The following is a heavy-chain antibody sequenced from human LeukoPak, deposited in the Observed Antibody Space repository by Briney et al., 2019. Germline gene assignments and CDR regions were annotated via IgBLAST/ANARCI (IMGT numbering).Heavy chain of an antibody. CDR2: IYYTGTT. J-gene: IGHJ4*02. V-gene: IGHV4-34*01. CDR3: ARTVPVTSREGWYFDY. Sequence: SETLSLTCEVYGGSFSGFYWSWIRQSPGKGLEWIGEIYYTGTTNYNPSLKSRVTISIDKSKNQFSLKLSSVTAADTAVYYCARTVPVTSREGWYFDYWGQGTLVTVSS. CDR1: GGSFSGFY. D-gene: IGHD4-17*01.